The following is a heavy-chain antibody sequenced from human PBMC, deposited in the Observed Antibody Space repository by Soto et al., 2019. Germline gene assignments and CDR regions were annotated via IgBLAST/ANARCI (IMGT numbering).Heavy chain of an antibody. Sequence: QVQLQESGPGLVKPSQTLSLTCTVSGESMTTVGYYWTCIRQHPGQGLEWIGFISYSGSTYYSSSLKGRVAISADTSKNQFSLKLNSVTVADTAVYYCTRGDYWGQGTLVTVSS. V-gene: IGHV4-31*03. J-gene: IGHJ4*02. CDR1: GESMTTVGYY. CDR2: ISYSGST. CDR3: TRGDY.